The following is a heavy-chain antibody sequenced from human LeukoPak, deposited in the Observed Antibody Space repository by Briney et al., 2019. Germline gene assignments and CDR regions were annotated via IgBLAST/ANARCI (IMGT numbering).Heavy chain of an antibody. V-gene: IGHV4-38-2*01. D-gene: IGHD2-2*02. CDR3: ASVLGTALITDIVVVPAAISDY. CDR2: IYHSGST. CDR1: GFSISSGSY. Sequence: SETLSLTCAVSGFSISSGSYWGWIRQPPGKGLEWIGIIYHSGSTYYTPSLKGRFTISVDTSKNQFSLKLNSVTAADTAVYYCASVLGTALITDIVVVPAAISDYWGQGTLVTVSS. J-gene: IGHJ4*02.